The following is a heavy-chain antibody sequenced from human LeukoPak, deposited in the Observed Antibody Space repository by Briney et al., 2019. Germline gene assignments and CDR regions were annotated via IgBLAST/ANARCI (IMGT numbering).Heavy chain of an antibody. V-gene: IGHV3-30*02. CDR1: GFTFSSYG. D-gene: IGHD6-19*01. Sequence: GGSLRLSCAASGFTFSSYGIHWVRQAPGKGLEWESFIRYDGNNKYYADSVKGRFTISRDNSKNTLYLQMNSLRAEDTAVYYCAKPLSSGHFFDYWGQGTLVTVSS. CDR2: IRYDGNNK. CDR3: AKPLSSGHFFDY. J-gene: IGHJ4*02.